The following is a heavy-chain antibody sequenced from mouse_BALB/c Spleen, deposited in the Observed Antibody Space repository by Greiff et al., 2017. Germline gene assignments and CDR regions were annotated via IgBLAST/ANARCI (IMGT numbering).Heavy chain of an antibody. D-gene: IGHD2-3*01. CDR2: IYPGDGDT. Sequence: QVQLKQSGAELVRPGSSVKISCKASGYAFSSYWMNWVKQRPGQGLEWIGQIYPGDGDTNYNGKFKGKATLTADKSSSTAYMQLSSLTSEDSAVYFRARGGVYDYFDYWGQGTTLTVSS. CDR3: ARGGVYDYFDY. CDR1: GYAFSSYW. J-gene: IGHJ2*01. V-gene: IGHV1-80*01.